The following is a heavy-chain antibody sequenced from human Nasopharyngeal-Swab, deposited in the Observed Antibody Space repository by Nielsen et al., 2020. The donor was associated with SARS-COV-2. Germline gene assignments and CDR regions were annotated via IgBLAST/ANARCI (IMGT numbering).Heavy chain of an antibody. CDR2: ITTSDDM. Sequence: GESLKISCAASGFLFSRYDMHWVRQPTGKSLEWVSTITTSDDMYYPDSVKGRFTVSRENDKKSLYLQMNSLRAGDTALYYCARGTLQSLDRTYFDYWGQGALVTVSS. CDR1: GFLFSRYD. D-gene: IGHD3-3*01. CDR3: ARGTLQSLDRTYFDY. J-gene: IGHJ4*02. V-gene: IGHV3-13*01.